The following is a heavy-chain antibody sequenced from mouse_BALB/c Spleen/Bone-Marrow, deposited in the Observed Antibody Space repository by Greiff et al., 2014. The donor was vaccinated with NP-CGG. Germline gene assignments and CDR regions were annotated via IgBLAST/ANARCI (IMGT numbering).Heavy chain of an antibody. V-gene: IGHV1S41*01. D-gene: IGHD2-2*01. CDR2: IAPGSGST. CDR1: GYTFTNYW. CDR3: YRERYGCVGWYFDV. J-gene: IGHJ1*01. Sequence: DLVKPGASVKLSCKPSGYTFTNYWINWIKQRPGQGLEWLGRIAPGSGSTYYNEMFKVKATLTVDTSSSTAYIQLRSRCSESADVSVCYRERYGCVGWYFDVWGAGTSVTVSS.